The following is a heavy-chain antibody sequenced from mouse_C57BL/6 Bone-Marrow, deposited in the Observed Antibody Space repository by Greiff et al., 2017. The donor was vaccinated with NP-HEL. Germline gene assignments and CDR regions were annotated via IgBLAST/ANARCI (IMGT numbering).Heavy chain of an antibody. J-gene: IGHJ4*01. D-gene: IGHD2-5*01. CDR3: ARDAGYSNYYYAMDY. CDR2: SRNKANDYTT. Sequence: EVQLVESGGGLVQSGRSLRLSCATSGFTFSDFYMEWVRQAPGKGLEWIAASRNKANDYTTEYSASVKGRFIVSRDTSQSILYLQMNALRAEVTAIYYCARDAGYSNYYYAMDYWGQGTSVTVSS. V-gene: IGHV7-1*01. CDR1: GFTFSDFY.